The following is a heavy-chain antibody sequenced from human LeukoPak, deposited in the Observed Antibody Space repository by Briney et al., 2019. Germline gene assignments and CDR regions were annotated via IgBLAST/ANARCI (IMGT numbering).Heavy chain of an antibody. J-gene: IGHJ3*02. V-gene: IGHV3-30-3*01. CDR1: GFTFSSYA. D-gene: IGHD1-26*01. CDR3: ARASGAESNAFDI. Sequence: TGGSLRLSCAASGFTFSSYAMHWVRQAPGKGLEWVAVIPYDGSNKYYADSVKGRFTISRDNSKNTLYLQMNSLRAEDTAVYYCARASGAESNAFDIWGQGTMVTVSS. CDR2: IPYDGSNK.